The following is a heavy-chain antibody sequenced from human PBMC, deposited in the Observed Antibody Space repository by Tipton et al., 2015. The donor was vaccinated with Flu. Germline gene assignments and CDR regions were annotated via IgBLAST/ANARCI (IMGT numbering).Heavy chain of an antibody. CDR2: VSRTGST. J-gene: IGHJ2*01. Sequence: TLSLTCAVSGDSISSDFYWAWIRQFPGKGLEWIGTVSRTGSTIYNPSLKSRVTMSVDTSKDQFSLKMSSVTAADTAVYYCARNLKNYDILTGYYWYFDLWGRGTLVTVSS. V-gene: IGHV4-38-2*01. CDR3: ARNLKNYDILTGYYWYFDL. CDR1: GDSISSDFY. D-gene: IGHD3-9*01.